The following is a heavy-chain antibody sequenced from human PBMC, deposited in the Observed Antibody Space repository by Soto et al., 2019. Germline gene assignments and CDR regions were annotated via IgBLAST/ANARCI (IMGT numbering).Heavy chain of an antibody. CDR2: VYSSGST. Sequence: SETLSLTCTVSGDSVSSESDYWTWIRQHPGKGLEWVGYVYSSGSTKYNPSLKSRVTISLDTSTNQFSLELTSVTAADTAVYYCARDIRGYSRAFDYWGQGTLVTVSS. CDR3: ARDIRGYSRAFDY. J-gene: IGHJ4*02. D-gene: IGHD5-18*01. V-gene: IGHV4-61*01. CDR1: GDSVSSESDY.